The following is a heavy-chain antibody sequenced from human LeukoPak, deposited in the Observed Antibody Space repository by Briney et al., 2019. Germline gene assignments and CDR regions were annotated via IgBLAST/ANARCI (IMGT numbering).Heavy chain of an antibody. CDR3: AREVSGSSSSATVVLGNWFDP. V-gene: IGHV1-69*05. Sequence: SVKVSCKASGGTFSSYAISWVRQAPGQGLEWMGGIIPIFGTANYAQKFQGRVTMTRDTSTSTVYMELSSLRSEDTAVYYCAREVSGSSSSATVVLGNWFDPWGQGTLVTVSS. CDR2: IIPIFGTA. CDR1: GGTFSSYA. J-gene: IGHJ5*02. D-gene: IGHD6-6*01.